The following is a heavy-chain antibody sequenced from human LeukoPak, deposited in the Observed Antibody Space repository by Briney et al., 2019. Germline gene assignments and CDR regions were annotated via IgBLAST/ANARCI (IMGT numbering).Heavy chain of an antibody. CDR1: GYTFINYG. CDR2: ISGYNGNT. CDR3: ARDGSGSYYNVAWFDP. Sequence: APVKVSCKASGYTFINYGISWVRQAPGQGLEWMGWISGYNGNTKYEEKLQGRVTMTTDTSTSTVYMELRSLRSDDTAVYYCARDGSGSYYNVAWFDPWGQGTLVAVSS. D-gene: IGHD3-10*01. V-gene: IGHV1-18*01. J-gene: IGHJ5*02.